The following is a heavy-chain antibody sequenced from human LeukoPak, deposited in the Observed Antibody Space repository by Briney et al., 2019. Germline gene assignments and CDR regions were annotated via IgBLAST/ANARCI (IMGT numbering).Heavy chain of an antibody. V-gene: IGHV4-38-2*01. D-gene: IGHD3-10*01. CDR1: GYSISSGYY. J-gene: IGHJ5*02. CDR3: ARAMVRGIWFDR. Sequence: SETLSLTCAVSGYSISSGYYWGWIGQPPGKVLEWIGSIYHSGSPYYTPSLKSRVTISVDTSKTQFSLKLSSVTAADTAVYYCARAMVRGIWFDRWGQGTLVTVSS. CDR2: IYHSGSP.